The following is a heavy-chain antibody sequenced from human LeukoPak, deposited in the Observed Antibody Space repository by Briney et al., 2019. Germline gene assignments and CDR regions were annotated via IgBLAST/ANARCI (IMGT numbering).Heavy chain of an antibody. D-gene: IGHD3-10*01. Sequence: PSETLSLTCTVSGGSISSSSYYWGWTRQPPGKGLEWIGSIYYSGSTYYNPSLKSRVTISVDTSKNQFSLKLSSVTAADTAVYYCARDLASPLWFGESNWFDPWGQGTLVTVSS. CDR1: GGSISSSSYY. J-gene: IGHJ5*02. V-gene: IGHV4-39*07. CDR3: ARDLASPLWFGESNWFDP. CDR2: IYYSGST.